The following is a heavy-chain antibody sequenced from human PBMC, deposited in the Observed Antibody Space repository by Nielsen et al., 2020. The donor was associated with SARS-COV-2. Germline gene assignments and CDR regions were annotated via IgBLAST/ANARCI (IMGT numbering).Heavy chain of an antibody. CDR2: IKPDGSEK. V-gene: IGHV3-7*03. CDR1: GFTFSSLW. D-gene: IGHD3-9*01. J-gene: IGHJ4*02. CDR3: AKAFRSSDWLRAANDY. Sequence: GGSLRLSCAASGFTFSSLWMSWVRQVPGKGLEWVADIKPDGSEKFYVDSVKGRFTISRDNAKNSMYLQMNSLRGEDTAVYYCAKAFRSSDWLRAANDYWGQGTLVTVSS.